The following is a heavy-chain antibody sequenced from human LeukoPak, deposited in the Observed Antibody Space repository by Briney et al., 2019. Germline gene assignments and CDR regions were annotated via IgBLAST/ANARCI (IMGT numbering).Heavy chain of an antibody. D-gene: IGHD1-14*01. CDR3: ARDLTGPLDY. Sequence: GGSLRLSCAASGFTFSGYWMHWVRQPPGKGLVWVSRINYDGTSTSYADSVKGRFTISRDNAKNTLYLQMNSLRAEDTAVYYCARDLTGPLDYWGQGTLVTVSS. V-gene: IGHV3-74*01. CDR1: GFTFSGYW. J-gene: IGHJ4*02. CDR2: INYDGTST.